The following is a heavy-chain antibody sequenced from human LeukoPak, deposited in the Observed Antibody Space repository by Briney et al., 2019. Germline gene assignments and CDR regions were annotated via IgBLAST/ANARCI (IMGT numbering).Heavy chain of an antibody. CDR3: ARGPITGTPGYFDY. Sequence: SETLSLTCTVSGGSTSSYYWSWIRQPPGKGLEWIGYIYYSGSTNYNPSLKRRVTISVDTSKNQFSLKLSSVTAADTAVYYCARGPITGTPGYFDYWGQGTLVTVSS. CDR1: GGSTSSYY. J-gene: IGHJ4*02. D-gene: IGHD1-20*01. V-gene: IGHV4-59*01. CDR2: IYYSGST.